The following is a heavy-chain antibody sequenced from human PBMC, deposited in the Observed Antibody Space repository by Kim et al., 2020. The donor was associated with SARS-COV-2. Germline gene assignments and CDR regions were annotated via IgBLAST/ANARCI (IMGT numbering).Heavy chain of an antibody. CDR2: INAGNGNT. D-gene: IGHD3-10*01. CDR3: ARGGGSGSYYNPLGYYYYGMDV. Sequence: ASVKVSCKASGYTFTSYAMHWVRQAPGQRLEWMGWINAGNGNTKYSQKFQGRVTITRDTSASTAYMELSSLRSEDTAVYYCARGGGSGSYYNPLGYYYYGMDVWGQGTTVTVSS. V-gene: IGHV1-3*01. CDR1: GYTFTSYA. J-gene: IGHJ6*02.